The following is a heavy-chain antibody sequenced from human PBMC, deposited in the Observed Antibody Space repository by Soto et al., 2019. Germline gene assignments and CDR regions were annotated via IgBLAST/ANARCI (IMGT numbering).Heavy chain of an antibody. J-gene: IGHJ4*02. V-gene: IGHV3-30-3*01. D-gene: IGHD3-9*01. Sequence: EGSLRLSCAASGFTFSNYAMHWVRQAPGKGLEWVAVISYDGSNKYDADSVEGRVTMTSDTSTSTMYIELSNLRSEDTAVFYCARVFGTYHDILTGLWGGHFDYWGQGTQVTVSS. CDR2: ISYDGSNK. CDR3: ARVFGTYHDILTGLWGGHFDY. CDR1: GFTFSNYA.